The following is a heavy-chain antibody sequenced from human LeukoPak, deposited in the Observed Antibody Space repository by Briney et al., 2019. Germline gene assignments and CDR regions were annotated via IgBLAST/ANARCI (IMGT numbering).Heavy chain of an antibody. D-gene: IGHD3-22*01. CDR2: IYYSGST. CDR1: GGSTSTSYY. V-gene: IGHV4-39*02. J-gene: IGHJ3*02. Sequence: SETLSLTCSVSGGSTSTSYYWGWIRQPPGKGLEWIGSIYYSGSTYYNPSLKSRVTISVDTSKNHFSLKLSSVTAADTAVYFCARGPYSYDSSGAFDIWGQGTMVTVSS. CDR3: ARGPYSYDSSGAFDI.